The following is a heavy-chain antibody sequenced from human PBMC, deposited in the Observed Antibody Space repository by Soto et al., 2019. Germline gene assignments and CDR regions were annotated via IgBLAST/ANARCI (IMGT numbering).Heavy chain of an antibody. CDR3: ATSAVAGNDAFDI. D-gene: IGHD6-19*01. CDR2: IDPGDSYT. CDR1: GYSLITYW. Sequence: GESLKISCQGSGYSLITYWISWVRQMPGKGLEWMGRIDPGDSYTNYRPSFQGHVTISADKSISTAYLQWSSLRASDTAMYYCATSAVAGNDAFDIWGQGTMVTV. V-gene: IGHV5-10-1*01. J-gene: IGHJ3*02.